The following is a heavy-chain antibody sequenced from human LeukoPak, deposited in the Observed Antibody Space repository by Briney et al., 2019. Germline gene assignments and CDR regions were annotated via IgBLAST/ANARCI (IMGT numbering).Heavy chain of an antibody. CDR1: GFTFDDYA. CDR2: ISWNSGSI. D-gene: IGHD6-13*01. Sequence: PGGSLRLSCAASGFTFDDYAMHWVRQAPGKGLEWVSGISWNSGSIGYADSVKGRFTISRGNAKNSLYLQMNSLRAEDTALYYCAKEGTGYSSSWYLGSWGQGTLVTVSS. V-gene: IGHV3-9*01. J-gene: IGHJ4*02. CDR3: AKEGTGYSSSWYLGS.